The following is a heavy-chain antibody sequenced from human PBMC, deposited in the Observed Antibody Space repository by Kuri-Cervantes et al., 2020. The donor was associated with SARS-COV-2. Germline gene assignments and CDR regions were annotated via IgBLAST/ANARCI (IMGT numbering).Heavy chain of an antibody. CDR2: INPNSGGT. D-gene: IGHD3-10*01. V-gene: IGHV1-2*04. CDR3: GRGEGVRGIMVLFKWRGAGPLDF. CDR1: GYTFTGYY. Sequence: ASVKVSCKASGYTFTGYYMHWVRQAPGQGLEWMGWINPNSGGTNYAQKFQGWVAMTRDTFLRTASMERSRLRSDDTAVYYCGRGEGVRGIMVLFKWRGAGPLDFWGQGTLVTVSS. J-gene: IGHJ4*02.